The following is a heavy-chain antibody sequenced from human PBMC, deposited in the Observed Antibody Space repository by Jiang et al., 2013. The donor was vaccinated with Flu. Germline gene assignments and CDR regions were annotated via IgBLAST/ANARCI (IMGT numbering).Heavy chain of an antibody. D-gene: IGHD2-15*01. V-gene: IGHV4-31*03. CDR3: ARVEGYCSGGNCYPDY. Sequence: GSGLVKPSQTLSLTCTVSGEAISSYFWTWIRQHPGKGLEWIGYIYNSGITFYNPSLRSRVTMSVDTSKNQFSLRLSSVTAADTAVYYCARVEGYCSGGNCYPDYWGQGTLVSV. CDR2: IYNSGIT. CDR1: GEAISSYF. J-gene: IGHJ4*02.